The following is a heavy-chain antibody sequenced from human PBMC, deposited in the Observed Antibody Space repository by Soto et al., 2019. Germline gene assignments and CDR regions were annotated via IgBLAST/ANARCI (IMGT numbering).Heavy chain of an antibody. D-gene: IGHD5-12*01. CDR1: GYTFTSYA. CDR2: INAGNGNT. V-gene: IGHV1-3*01. J-gene: IGHJ5*02. CDR3: AGLSGYKVIDT. Sequence: ASVKVSCTASGYTFTSYAMHWVRQAPGQRLEWMGWINAGNGNTKYSQKFQGRVTITRDTSASTAYMELSSLRSEDTAVYYCAGLSGYKVIDTWGKGTLVTHSS.